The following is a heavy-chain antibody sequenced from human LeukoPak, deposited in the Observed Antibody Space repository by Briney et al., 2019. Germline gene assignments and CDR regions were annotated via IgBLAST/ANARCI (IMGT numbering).Heavy chain of an antibody. CDR3: ARDRPYYYGSGSPKYYYGMDV. CDR2: IYHNGRT. D-gene: IGHD3-10*01. Sequence: SGTLSRTCAVSGGSITSSHWWSWVRQSPGKGLEGIGEIYHNGRTNYNPSLKSRVTMSVDKSKNQFSLKLSSVTAADTAVYYCARDRPYYYGSGSPKYYYGMDVWGKGTTVTVSS. J-gene: IGHJ6*04. V-gene: IGHV4-4*02. CDR1: GGSITSSHW.